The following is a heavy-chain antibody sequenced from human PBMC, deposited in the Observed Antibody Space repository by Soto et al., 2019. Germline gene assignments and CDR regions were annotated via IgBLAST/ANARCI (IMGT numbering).Heavy chain of an antibody. V-gene: IGHV4-31*03. D-gene: IGHD3-10*01. CDR1: GGSISSGGYY. CDR3: ARDGVGSGSYYSGY. Sequence: QVQLQESGPGLVKPSQTLSLTCTVSGGSISSGGYYWSWIRQHPGKGLEWIGFIYYSGSTYYNPSLKSRVTISVDTSKNQFSLKLSSVTAADTAVYYCARDGVGSGSYYSGYWGQGTLVTVSS. CDR2: IYYSGST. J-gene: IGHJ4*02.